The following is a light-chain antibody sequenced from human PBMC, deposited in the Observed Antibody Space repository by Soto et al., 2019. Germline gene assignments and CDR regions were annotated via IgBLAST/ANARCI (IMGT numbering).Light chain of an antibody. V-gene: IGLV2-14*01. CDR1: TSDVGGYNY. Sequence: QSVLTQPASVSGSPGQSIAISCTGTTSDVGGYNYVSWYQQHPGRAPKLRIYDVSNRHSGVSNRFSGSKSGNTAALTISGLQAEDEADYYCSSHTSSGTRVFGGGTKLTVL. CDR2: DVS. J-gene: IGLJ2*01. CDR3: SSHTSSGTRV.